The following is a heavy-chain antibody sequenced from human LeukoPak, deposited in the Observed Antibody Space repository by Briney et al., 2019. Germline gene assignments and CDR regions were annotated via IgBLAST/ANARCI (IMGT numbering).Heavy chain of an antibody. D-gene: IGHD5-18*01. CDR3: ARGVDTAMVWAYMDV. CDR1: GYTFTSYA. CDR2: INAGNGNT. Sequence: GASVKVSCKASGYTFTSYAMHWVRQAPGQRLEWMGWINAGNGNTKYSQEFQGRVTITRDTSASTAYMELSSLRSEDMAVYYCARGVDTAMVWAYMDVRGKGTTVTVSS. V-gene: IGHV1-3*03. J-gene: IGHJ6*03.